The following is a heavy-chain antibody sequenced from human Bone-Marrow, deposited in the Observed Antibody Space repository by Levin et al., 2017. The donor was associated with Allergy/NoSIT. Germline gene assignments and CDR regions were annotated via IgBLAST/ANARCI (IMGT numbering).Heavy chain of an antibody. CDR3: AHRAYSSGWYVYFDS. CDR1: SLTTNGVG. J-gene: IGHJ4*02. CDR2: IYWDDDK. V-gene: IGHV2-5*02. Sequence: SLTTNGVGVGWIRQPPGTALEWLALIYWDDDKRYSPSLKSRLTITKDTSKNQVVLTMTNMDPVDTATYYCAHRAYSSGWYVYFDSWGQGTLVTVSS. D-gene: IGHD6-19*01.